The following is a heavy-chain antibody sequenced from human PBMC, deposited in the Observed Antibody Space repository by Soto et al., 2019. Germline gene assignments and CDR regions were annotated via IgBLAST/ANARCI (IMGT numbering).Heavy chain of an antibody. D-gene: IGHD6-19*01. Sequence: EVQLVESGGGLVKPGESLRLSCAASGYTFSNAWMTWVRQAPGKGLEWVRRIKSNTHGGTTDYAAPVKGRFTISRDDSRNTVYLQMNGLKTEDTAVYYCTNQWLDWYNWFDPWGQGTLVTVSS. CDR3: TNQWLDWYNWFDP. CDR2: IKSNTHGGTT. CDR1: GYTFSNAW. V-gene: IGHV3-15*01. J-gene: IGHJ5*02.